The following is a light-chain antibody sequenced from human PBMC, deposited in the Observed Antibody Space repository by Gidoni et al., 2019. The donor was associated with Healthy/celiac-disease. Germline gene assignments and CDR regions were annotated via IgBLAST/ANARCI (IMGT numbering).Light chain of an antibody. J-gene: IGLJ1*01. Sequence: QSALTQPPSASGPPGRSVTISCTGTSSDVGGYNYVSWYQQHPGKAPKLMIYEVSKRPSGVPDRFSGSKSGNTASLTVSGLQAEDEADYYCSSYAGSNNQVFGTGTKVTVL. CDR2: EVS. CDR3: SSYAGSNNQV. CDR1: SSDVGGYNY. V-gene: IGLV2-8*01.